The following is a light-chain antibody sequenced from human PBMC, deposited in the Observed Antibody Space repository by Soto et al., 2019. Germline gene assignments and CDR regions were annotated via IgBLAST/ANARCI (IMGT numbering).Light chain of an antibody. J-gene: IGLJ1*01. Sequence: QSVLTQPASVSGSPGQSITISCPGTSSDVGGYNYVSWYQQHPGKATKLMIYDVSNRPSGVSNRFSGSKSGNTASLTISGLQAEDEADYYCSSYTSSSTLYVFGSGTKVTVL. CDR3: SSYTSSSTLYV. V-gene: IGLV2-14*01. CDR2: DVS. CDR1: SSDVGGYNY.